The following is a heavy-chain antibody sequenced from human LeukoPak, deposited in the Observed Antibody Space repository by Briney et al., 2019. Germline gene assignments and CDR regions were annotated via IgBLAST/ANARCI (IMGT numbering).Heavy chain of an antibody. V-gene: IGHV4-59*08. CDR3: ATSHSGSYSYYYGMDV. D-gene: IGHD3-10*01. CDR1: GGSVTSYY. Sequence: SETLSLTCTVPGGSVTSYYWSWIRQPPGKGLQWIGYIFYSGSTNYNPSLKSRVTISVDTSKNQFSLNLRSVAAADTAVYYCATSHSGSYSYYYGMDVWGQGTTVTVSS. J-gene: IGHJ6*02. CDR2: IFYSGST.